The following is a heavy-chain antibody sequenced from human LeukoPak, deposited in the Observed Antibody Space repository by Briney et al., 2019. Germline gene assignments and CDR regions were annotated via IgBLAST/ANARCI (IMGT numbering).Heavy chain of an antibody. D-gene: IGHD6-19*01. J-gene: IGHJ4*02. CDR3: AGGSVAGIDH. Sequence: PSQTLSLTCSVSGGSISSGGYYWSWIRQPPGKGLEGIVYIYYSVSTNYNPSLKSRVTISVETSKNRFCLKLSSVTAPDTAVYYCAGGSVAGIDHWGQGILVTVSS. CDR1: GGSISSGGYY. CDR2: IYYSVST. V-gene: IGHV4-61*08.